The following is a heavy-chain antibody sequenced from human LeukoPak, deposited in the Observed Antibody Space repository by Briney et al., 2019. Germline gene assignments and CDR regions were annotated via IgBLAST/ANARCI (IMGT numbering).Heavy chain of an antibody. CDR2: IYTSGST. CDR1: GGSISSYY. CDR3: AREDCSSTSCYLLDV. V-gene: IGHV4-4*07. Sequence: PSETLSLTCTVSGGSISSYYWSWIRQPAGKGLEWIGRIYTSGSTNYNPSLKSRVTMSVDTSKNQFPLKLSSVTAADTAVYYCAREDCSSTSCYLLDVWGQGTTVTVSS. D-gene: IGHD2-2*01. J-gene: IGHJ6*02.